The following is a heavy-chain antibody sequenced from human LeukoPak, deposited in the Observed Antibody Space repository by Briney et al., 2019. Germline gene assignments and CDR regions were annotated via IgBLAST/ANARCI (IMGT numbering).Heavy chain of an antibody. CDR1: GGSISSSSYY. D-gene: IGHD5-12*01. CDR3: ARDFRRGAFDT. V-gene: IGHV4-39*02. Sequence: SETLSLTCTVSGGSISSSSYYWGWIRQPPGKGLEWIGSIYYSGSTYYNPSLKSRVTISVDTSKNQFSLKLSSVTAADTAVYYCARDFRRGAFDTWGQGTMVTVSS. CDR2: IYYSGST. J-gene: IGHJ3*02.